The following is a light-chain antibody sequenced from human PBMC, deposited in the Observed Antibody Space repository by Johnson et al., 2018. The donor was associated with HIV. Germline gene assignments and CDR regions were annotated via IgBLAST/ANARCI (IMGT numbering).Light chain of an antibody. CDR2: ENN. V-gene: IGLV1-51*02. CDR1: SSNIGNNY. Sequence: QSVLTQAPSVSAAPGQKVTISCSGSSSNIGNNYVSWYQQLPGTAPKLLIYENNKRPSGIPDRFSGSKSGTSATLGITGLQTGDEADYYCGTWDSSLRVGFFGTGTKVTVL. J-gene: IGLJ1*01. CDR3: GTWDSSLRVGF.